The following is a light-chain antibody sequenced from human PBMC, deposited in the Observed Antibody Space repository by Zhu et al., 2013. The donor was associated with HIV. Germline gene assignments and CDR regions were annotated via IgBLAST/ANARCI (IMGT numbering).Light chain of an antibody. CDR3: QQYNSLWT. V-gene: IGKV1-5*03. Sequence: DIQLTQSPSFLSASIGDRVTITCRASQSIGNFLAWYRQKPGKAPKLLIYRASGLQGGVPSRFSGSGSGTVFTLTIRSLQPDDSAIYYCQQYNSLWTFGQGTKVEIK. CDR2: RAS. CDR1: QSIGNF. J-gene: IGKJ1*01.